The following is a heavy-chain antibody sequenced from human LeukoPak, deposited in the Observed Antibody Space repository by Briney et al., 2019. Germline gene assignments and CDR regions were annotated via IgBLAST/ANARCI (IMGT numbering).Heavy chain of an antibody. CDR3: ARDSVVGATSGYYFDY. V-gene: IGHV3-30*04. CDR2: ISYDGSNK. D-gene: IGHD1-26*01. J-gene: IGHJ4*02. CDR1: GFTFSSYA. Sequence: GGSLRLSCAASGFTFSSYAMHWVRQAPGKGLEWVAVISYDGSNKYYADSVKGRFTISRDNSKNTLYLQMNSLRAEDTAVYYCARDSVVGATSGYYFDYWGQGTLVTVPS.